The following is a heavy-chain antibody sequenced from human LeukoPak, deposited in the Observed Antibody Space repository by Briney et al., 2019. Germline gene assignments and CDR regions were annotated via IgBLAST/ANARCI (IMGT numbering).Heavy chain of an antibody. J-gene: IGHJ4*02. Sequence: GGSLRLSCAASGFTFTTYALSWVRQAPGKGLEWVSAVSCTGGTTYYADSVKGRFTISRDNSKNTLNLQMNSLRAEDTAVYYCAKDGRRYCSGGTCYDYLDYWGQGTLVTVSS. CDR2: VSCTGGTT. D-gene: IGHD2-15*01. CDR1: GFTFTTYA. CDR3: AKDGRRYCSGGTCYDYLDY. V-gene: IGHV3-23*01.